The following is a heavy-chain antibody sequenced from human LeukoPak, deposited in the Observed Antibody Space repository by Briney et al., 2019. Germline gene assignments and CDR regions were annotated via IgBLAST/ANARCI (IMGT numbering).Heavy chain of an antibody. CDR1: GGSISSHY. CDR2: IYYSGST. V-gene: IGHV4-59*11. J-gene: IGHJ4*02. Sequence: SETLSLTCTVSGGSISSHYWSWIRQPPGKGLGWIGYIYYSGSTNYNPSLKSRVTISVDTSKNQFSLKLSSVTAADTAVYYCARGASPTLGYWGQGTLVTVSS. CDR3: ARGASPTLGY.